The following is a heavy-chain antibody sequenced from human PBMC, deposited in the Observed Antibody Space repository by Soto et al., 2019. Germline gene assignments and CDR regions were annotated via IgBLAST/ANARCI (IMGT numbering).Heavy chain of an antibody. V-gene: IGHV1-69*13. CDR2: IFPIFDRA. J-gene: IGHJ5*02. CDR1: GGTFNSHT. CDR3: ARARFSIASCYKSTSFEP. Sequence: SVKVSCKASGGTFNSHTFNWVRQAPGQGLEWMGGIFPIFDRANYAQKFRGRLTITADESTRTVYLELSSLRSDDTAVYYCARARFSIASCYKSTSFEPWGQGTLLTV. D-gene: IGHD2-2*02.